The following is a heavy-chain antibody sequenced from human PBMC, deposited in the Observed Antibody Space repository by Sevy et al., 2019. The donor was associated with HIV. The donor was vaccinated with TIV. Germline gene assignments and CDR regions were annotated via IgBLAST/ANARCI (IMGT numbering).Heavy chain of an antibody. CDR3: ARDLSFRFVH. CDR2: TYYRSKWYN. V-gene: IGHV6-1*01. CDR1: GDSVSSNSAA. J-gene: IGHJ4*02. Sequence: SQTLSLTCVISGDSVSSNSAAWNWIRQPPSRGLEWLGRTYYRSKWYNDYAGFVKSRITINPDTPKNQFFLQLNSVTPEDTAVYYCARDLSFRFVHWGQGSLVTVSS.